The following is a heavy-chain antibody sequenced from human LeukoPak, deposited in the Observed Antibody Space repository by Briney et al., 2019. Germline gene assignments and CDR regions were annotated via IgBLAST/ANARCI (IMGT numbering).Heavy chain of an antibody. J-gene: IGHJ4*02. Sequence: PGGSLRLSCAASGFTFSSYSMNWVRQSPGKGLEGVSSISSSSSYIYYADSVRGRFTISRDNAKNSLYLQMNSLRAEDTAVYYCALGDYGNPFDYWGQGTLVTVSS. D-gene: IGHD4-17*01. V-gene: IGHV3-21*01. CDR1: GFTFSSYS. CDR2: ISSSSSYI. CDR3: ALGDYGNPFDY.